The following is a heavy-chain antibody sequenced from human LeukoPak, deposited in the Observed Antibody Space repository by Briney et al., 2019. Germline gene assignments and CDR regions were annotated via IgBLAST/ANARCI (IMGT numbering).Heavy chain of an antibody. CDR3: SSGSYSYYYMDV. D-gene: IGHD1-26*01. CDR2: IYYLGST. J-gene: IGHJ6*03. CDR1: GGSINNNNYY. Sequence: SETLSLTCTVSGGSINNNNYYWAWIRQPPGKGLEWIGNIYYLGSTYYNPSLKSRVTISVDTSKNQFSLRLNSVTAADTAVYYCSSGSYSYYYMDVWGKGTTVTVSS. V-gene: IGHV4-39*07.